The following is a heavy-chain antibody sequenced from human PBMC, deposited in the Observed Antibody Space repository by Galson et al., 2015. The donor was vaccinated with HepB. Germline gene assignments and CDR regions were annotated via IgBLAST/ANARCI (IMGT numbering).Heavy chain of an antibody. CDR3: ARDHEVLGLYFDY. Sequence: SLRLSCAASGFTFSSFWMNWVRQAPGQGLEWVASIKYDGTEKRYVDSLKGRFTISRDNAKNSLLLQMNSLRAEDTAVHYCARDHEVLGLYFDYWGQGTLVTVSS. CDR1: GFTFSSFW. D-gene: IGHD4/OR15-4a*01. J-gene: IGHJ4*02. V-gene: IGHV3-7*03. CDR2: IKYDGTEK.